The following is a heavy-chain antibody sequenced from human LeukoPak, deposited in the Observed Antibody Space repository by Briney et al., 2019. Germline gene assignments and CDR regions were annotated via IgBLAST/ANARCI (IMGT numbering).Heavy chain of an antibody. CDR3: ARGSPTNLGGIY. CDR1: GYTFTSHH. CDR2: MNPNTGNT. J-gene: IGHJ4*02. Sequence: ASVKVSCKASGYTFTSHHINWVRQAAGQGLEWMGWMNPNTGNTVYAQKFQGRVTMTWYTSISTAYMELGILRSEDTARYYCARGSPTNLGGIYWGQGTLVTVSS. D-gene: IGHD7-27*01. V-gene: IGHV1-8*02.